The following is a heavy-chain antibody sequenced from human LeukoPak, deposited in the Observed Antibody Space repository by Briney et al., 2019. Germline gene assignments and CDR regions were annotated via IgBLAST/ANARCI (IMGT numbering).Heavy chain of an antibody. D-gene: IGHD5-12*01. CDR2: INHSGST. CDR3: ARGRGFGYSGYHRFDY. CDR1: GGSFSGYY. J-gene: IGHJ4*02. Sequence: SETLSLTCAVYGGSFSGYYWSWIRQPPGKGLEWIGEINHSGSTNYNPSLKSRVTISVDTSKNQFSLKLSSVTAADTAVYYCARGRGFGYSGYHRFDYWGQGTLVTVSS. V-gene: IGHV4-34*01.